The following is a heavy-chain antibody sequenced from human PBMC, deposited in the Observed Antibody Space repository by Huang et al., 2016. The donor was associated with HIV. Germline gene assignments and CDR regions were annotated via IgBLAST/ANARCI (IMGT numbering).Heavy chain of an antibody. J-gene: IGHJ4*02. CDR1: GDSVSNHY. D-gene: IGHD3-9*01. V-gene: IGHV4-59*02. CDR3: ARGFDILVDRFDF. Sequence: QVQLQESGPGLVKPSETLSLACSVSGDSVSNHYWNWIRQTPGQGLEWIVRSYSSGTTIYNTCLKIRVSFSLDTSKNLFALNVTSVTAADTAVYYCARGFDILVDRFDFWGQGTLVTVSS. CDR2: SYSSGTT.